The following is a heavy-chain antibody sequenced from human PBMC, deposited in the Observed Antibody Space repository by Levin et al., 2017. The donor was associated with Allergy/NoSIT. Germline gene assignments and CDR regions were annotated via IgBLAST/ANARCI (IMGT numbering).Heavy chain of an antibody. CDR3: ARGYWGFGGGVYYYYYYGMDV. J-gene: IGHJ6*02. V-gene: IGHV4-59*01. D-gene: IGHD3-3*01. Sequence: PSETLSLTCTVSGGSISSYYWSWIRQPPGKGLEWIGYIYYSGSTNYNPSLKSRVTISVDTSKNQFSLKLSSVTAADTAVYYCARGYWGFGGGVYYYYYYGMDVWGQGTTVTVSS. CDR1: GGSISSYY. CDR2: IYYSGST.